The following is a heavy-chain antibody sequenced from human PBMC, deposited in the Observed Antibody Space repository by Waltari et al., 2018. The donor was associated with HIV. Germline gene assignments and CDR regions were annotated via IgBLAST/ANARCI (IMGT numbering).Heavy chain of an antibody. CDR1: GYTFSAYT. CDR3: ARGVSIVRGVMIRGHMDV. J-gene: IGHJ6*02. Sequence: VQLVQSGAEMRKPGASVKVSCRASGYTFSAYTISWVRQAPGQGLEWMGWISGYNVNTNYGQKCQGRVNMTTDTSTSTAHMELRSLRSDDTAVYYCARGVSIVRGVMIRGHMDVWGQGTTVTVSS. V-gene: IGHV1-18*01. D-gene: IGHD3-10*01. CDR2: ISGYNVNT.